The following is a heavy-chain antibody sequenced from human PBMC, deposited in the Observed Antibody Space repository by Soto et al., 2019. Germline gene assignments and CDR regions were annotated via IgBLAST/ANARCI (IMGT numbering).Heavy chain of an antibody. CDR3: ARDVRELPRLRGYDYGMDV. D-gene: IGHD1-7*01. CDR1: GFTFSSYS. Sequence: EVQLVESGGGLVKPGGSLRLSCAASGFTFSSYSMTWVRQAPGKGLEWVSSISSSSSYIYYADSVKGRFTISRDNAKNALYLQMNRLRAEDTAVDYGARDVRELPRLRGYDYGMDVWGQGTTVTVSS. CDR2: ISSSSSYI. J-gene: IGHJ6*02. V-gene: IGHV3-21*01.